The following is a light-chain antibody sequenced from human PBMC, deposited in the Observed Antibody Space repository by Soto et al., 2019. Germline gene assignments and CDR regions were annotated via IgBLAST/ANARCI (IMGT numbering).Light chain of an antibody. V-gene: IGKV4-1*01. J-gene: IGKJ5*01. Sequence: DIVMTQSPDSLAVSLGERATINCKSSQSVFYSSNNKNYLTWYQQKPGQPPKLLIYWASTRESGVPDRFSGSGSGTYFTLTISSLQAEDVAVYYCQQYYITPITFGQGTRLEIK. CDR2: WAS. CDR3: QQYYITPIT. CDR1: QSVFYSSNNKNY.